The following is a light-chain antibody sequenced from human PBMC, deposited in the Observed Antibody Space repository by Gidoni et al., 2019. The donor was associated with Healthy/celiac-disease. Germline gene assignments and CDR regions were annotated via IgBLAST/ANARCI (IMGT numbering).Light chain of an antibody. V-gene: IGKV1-39*01. Sequence: ITCRASQSISSYLNWYQQKPGKAPKLLIYAASSLQSGVPSRFSGSGSGTDFTLTISSLQPEDFATYYCQQSYSTPGTFGQGTKLEIK. J-gene: IGKJ2*01. CDR1: QSISSY. CDR3: QQSYSTPGT. CDR2: AAS.